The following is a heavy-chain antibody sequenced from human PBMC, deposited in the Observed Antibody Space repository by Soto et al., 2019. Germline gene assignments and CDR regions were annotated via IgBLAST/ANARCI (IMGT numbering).Heavy chain of an antibody. V-gene: IGHV3-7*05. J-gene: IGHJ5*02. CDR2: IKQDGSEK. CDR1: GFTFSSYW. D-gene: IGHD1-26*01. CDR3: ARERWERTSWFDP. Sequence: GGSLRLSCAASGFTFSSYWMSWVRQAPGKGLEWVANIKQDGSEKYYVDSVKGRFTISRDNAKNSLYLQMNSLRAEDTAVYYCARERWERTSWFDPWGQGTLVTVSS.